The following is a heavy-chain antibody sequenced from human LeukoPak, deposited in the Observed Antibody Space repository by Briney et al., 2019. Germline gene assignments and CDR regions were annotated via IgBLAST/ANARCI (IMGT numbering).Heavy chain of an antibody. CDR2: SSSNGVST. CDR3: VNQISGWVY. CDR1: GLTFSTLP. Sequence: GGSLRPSCSASGLTFSTLPMHWVRQAPGKGLEYVSGSSSNGVSTYYADSAKGRFIISRDNSKNTLYLQMSSLRPEDTAVYYCVNQISGWVYWGQGTLVTVSS. V-gene: IGHV3-64D*06. D-gene: IGHD6-19*01. J-gene: IGHJ4*02.